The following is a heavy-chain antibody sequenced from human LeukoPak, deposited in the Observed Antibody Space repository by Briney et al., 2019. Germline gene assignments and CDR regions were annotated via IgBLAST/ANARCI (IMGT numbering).Heavy chain of an antibody. Sequence: PGGSLRLSCAASGFTFSSYWMHWVRQAPGKGLVWVSRINTDGSSTSYADSVKGRFTISRDNAKNTLYLQMNSLRAEDTAVYYCAREGSGSYYGDYWGQGILVTVSS. J-gene: IGHJ4*02. V-gene: IGHV3-74*01. D-gene: IGHD1-26*01. CDR2: INTDGSST. CDR3: AREGSGSYYGDY. CDR1: GFTFSSYW.